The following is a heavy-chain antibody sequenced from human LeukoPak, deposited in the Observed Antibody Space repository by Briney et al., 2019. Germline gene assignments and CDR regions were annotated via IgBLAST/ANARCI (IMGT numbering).Heavy chain of an antibody. CDR1: GYTFTGYY. CDR3: ARDWGVGYCSSTSCYTLDY. D-gene: IGHD2-2*02. CDR2: INPNSGVT. V-gene: IGHV1-2*02. Sequence: ASVKVSCKASGYTFTGYYMHWVRQAPGQGLEWMGWINPNSGVTNYAQKFQGRVTMTRDTSISTAYMELSRLRSDDTAVYYCARDWGVGYCSSTSCYTLDYWGQGTLVTVSS. J-gene: IGHJ4*02.